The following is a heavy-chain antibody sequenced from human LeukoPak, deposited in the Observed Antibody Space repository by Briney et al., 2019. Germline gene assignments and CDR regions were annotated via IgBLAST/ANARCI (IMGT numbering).Heavy chain of an antibody. J-gene: IGHJ4*02. CDR2: INPKTGGT. CDR1: GYTFTGHY. CDR3: ARSGGTYHLDY. D-gene: IGHD1-26*01. V-gene: IGHV1-2*02. Sequence: ASLKVSCKTSGYTFTGHYLHWVRLAPGQGLEWVGWINPKTGGTKYAQEFQGRVTMTEDDTSISTAYMELSSLRSDDTAIYYCARSGGTYHLDYWGQGSQVTVSS.